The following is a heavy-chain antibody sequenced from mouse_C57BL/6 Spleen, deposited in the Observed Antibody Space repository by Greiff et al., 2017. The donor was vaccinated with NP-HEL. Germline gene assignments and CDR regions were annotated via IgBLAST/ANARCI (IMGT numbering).Heavy chain of an antibody. J-gene: IGHJ2*01. CDR3: TTPLYGSSYAYFDY. CDR2: IDPEDGDT. CDR1: GFNIKDYY. V-gene: IGHV14-1*01. Sequence: EVQLQQSGAELVRPGASVKLSCTASGFNIKDYYMHWVKQRPEQGLEWIGRIDPEDGDTEYAPKFQGKATMTADTSSNTAYLQLSSLTSEDTAVYYCTTPLYGSSYAYFDYWGQGTTLTVSS. D-gene: IGHD1-1*01.